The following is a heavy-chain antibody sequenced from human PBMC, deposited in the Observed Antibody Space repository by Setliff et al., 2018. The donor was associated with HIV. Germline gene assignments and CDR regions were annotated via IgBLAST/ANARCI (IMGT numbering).Heavy chain of an antibody. D-gene: IGHD2-2*01. V-gene: IGHV1-2*06. Sequence: GASVKVSCKASGYTFTGYYLHWVRQAPGQGLEWMGRINPIGGGTNYAQRFQGRVTMTTDTSTSTAYMELRSLRSDDTAVYYCARNRVVPAAISDYWGQGTLVTVSS. CDR2: INPIGGGT. CDR3: ARNRVVPAAISDY. CDR1: GYTFTGYY. J-gene: IGHJ4*02.